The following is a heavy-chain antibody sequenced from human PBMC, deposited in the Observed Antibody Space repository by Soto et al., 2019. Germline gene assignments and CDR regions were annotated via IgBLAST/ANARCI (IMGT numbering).Heavy chain of an antibody. D-gene: IGHD3-10*01. CDR2: IYHSGST. J-gene: IGHJ6*02. Sequence: SETLSLTCAVSGGSISSSNWWSWVRQPPGKGLEWIGEIYHSGSTNYNPSLKGRVTISVDKSKNQFSLKLSSVTAADTAVYYCARDTRGAIYYYYGMDVWGQGTTVTVSS. CDR3: ARDTRGAIYYYYGMDV. CDR1: GGSISSSNW. V-gene: IGHV4-4*02.